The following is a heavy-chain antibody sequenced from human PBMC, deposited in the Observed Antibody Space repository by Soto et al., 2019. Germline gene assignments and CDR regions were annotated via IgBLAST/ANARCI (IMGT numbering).Heavy chain of an antibody. CDR3: ARVQSWGGVGATTFDC. V-gene: IGHV1-69*01. CDR1: GVTFSSYA. Sequence: QVQLVQSGAEVKKPGSSVKVSCKASGVTFSSYAISWVRQAPGQGLEWMGGIIPIFGTANYAQKFQGRVTITADESTSTAYMELGSLRSEDTAVYYCARVQSWGGVGATTFDCWGQGTLVTVSS. J-gene: IGHJ4*02. D-gene: IGHD1-26*01. CDR2: IIPIFGTA.